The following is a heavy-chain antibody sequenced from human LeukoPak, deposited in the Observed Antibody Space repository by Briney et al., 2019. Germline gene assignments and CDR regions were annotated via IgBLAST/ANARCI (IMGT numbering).Heavy chain of an antibody. V-gene: IGHV1-18*01. D-gene: IGHD6-6*01. CDR1: GYTFTSYG. J-gene: IGHJ4*02. Sequence: ASVKVSCKASGYTFTSYGISWVRQAPGQGLEWMGWISAYNGNTNYAQKLQGRVTMTTDTSTSTAYMELRSLRSDDTAVYYCARATVQLETSHGFDYWGPGTLVTVSS. CDR2: ISAYNGNT. CDR3: ARATVQLETSHGFDY.